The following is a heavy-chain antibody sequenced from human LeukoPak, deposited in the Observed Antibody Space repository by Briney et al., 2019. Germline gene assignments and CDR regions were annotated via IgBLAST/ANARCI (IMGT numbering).Heavy chain of an antibody. CDR2: IYYSGST. Sequence: SETLSLTCTVSGGSISSYCWSWIRQPPGKGLEWIGYIYYSGSTNYNPSLKSRVTISVDTSKNQFSLKLSSVTAADTAVYYCARGRLGVLGKGLVDYWGQGTLVTVSS. CDR1: GGSISSYC. J-gene: IGHJ4*02. D-gene: IGHD3-16*01. CDR3: ARGRLGVLGKGLVDY. V-gene: IGHV4-59*01.